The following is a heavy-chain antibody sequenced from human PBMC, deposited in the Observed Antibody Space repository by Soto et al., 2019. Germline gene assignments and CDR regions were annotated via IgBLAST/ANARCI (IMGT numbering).Heavy chain of an antibody. CDR2: ISWNSGSI. D-gene: IGHD3-10*01. V-gene: IGHV3-9*01. J-gene: IGHJ3*02. Sequence: EVQLVESGGGLVQPGRSLRLSCAASGFTFDDYAMHWVRQAPGKGLEWVSGISWNSGSIGYADSVKGRFTISRDNAKNSLYLQMNSLRAEDTALHYCAKGRNMVRGVIHAFDIWGQGTMVTVSS. CDR3: AKGRNMVRGVIHAFDI. CDR1: GFTFDDYA.